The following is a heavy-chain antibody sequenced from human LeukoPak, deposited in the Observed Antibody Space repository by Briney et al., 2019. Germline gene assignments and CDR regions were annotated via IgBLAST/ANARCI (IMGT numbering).Heavy chain of an antibody. CDR1: GFTFSGYA. Sequence: GGSLRLSCAASGFTFSGYAMSWVRQAPGKGLEWVSAIIGSGGSAYYADSVKGRFTISRDNSKNTLFLQMNSLRAEDTAVYYCAKSNSFDYWGQGTLVTVSS. CDR2: IIGSGGSA. V-gene: IGHV3-23*01. J-gene: IGHJ4*02. CDR3: AKSNSFDY.